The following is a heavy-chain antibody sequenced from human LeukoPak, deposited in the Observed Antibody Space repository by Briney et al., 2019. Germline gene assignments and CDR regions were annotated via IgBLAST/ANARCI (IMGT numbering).Heavy chain of an antibody. CDR3: AREGEWLRGNFDY. CDR2: IWYDGSNK. Sequence: GGSLRLPCAASGFTFSSYGMHWVRQAPGKGLEWVAVIWYDGSNKYYADSVKGRFTISRDNSKNTLYLQMNSLRAEDTAVYYCAREGEWLRGNFDYWGQGTLVTVSS. CDR1: GFTFSSYG. J-gene: IGHJ4*02. D-gene: IGHD5-12*01. V-gene: IGHV3-30*19.